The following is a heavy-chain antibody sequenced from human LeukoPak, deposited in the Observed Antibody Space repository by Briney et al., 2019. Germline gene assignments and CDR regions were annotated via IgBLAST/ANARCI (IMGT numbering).Heavy chain of an antibody. CDR2: INPNSGVT. V-gene: IGHV1-2*02. CDR3: AKDWGWGELLAGGDDAFDI. J-gene: IGHJ3*02. Sequence: GASVKVSCKASGYTFTAYYMHWVRQAPGQGLEWMGWINPNSGVTNYAQKFQGRVTMTRDTSISTAYMELRSLRSDDTAVYYCAKDWGWGELLAGGDDAFDIWGQGTMVTVSS. D-gene: IGHD1-26*01. CDR1: GYTFTAYY.